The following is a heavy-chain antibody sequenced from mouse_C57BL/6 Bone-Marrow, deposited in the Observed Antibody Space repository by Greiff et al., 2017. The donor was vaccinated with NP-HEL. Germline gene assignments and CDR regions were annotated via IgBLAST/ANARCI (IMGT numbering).Heavy chain of an antibody. D-gene: IGHD1-1*01. CDR1: GYAFTNYL. V-gene: IGHV1-54*01. J-gene: IGHJ2*01. CDR3: ARYRYGSSRYYFDY. Sequence: QLQQSGAELVRPGTSVKVSCKASGYAFTNYLIEWVKQRPGQGLEWIGVINPGSGGTNYNEKFKGKATLTADKSSSTAYMQLSSLTSEDSAVYFCARYRYGSSRYYFDYWGQGTTLTVSS. CDR2: INPGSGGT.